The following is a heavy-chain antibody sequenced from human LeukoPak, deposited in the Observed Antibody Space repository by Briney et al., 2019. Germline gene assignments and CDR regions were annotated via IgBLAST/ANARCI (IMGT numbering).Heavy chain of an antibody. CDR3: AKDIGSGWSNPHAFDI. J-gene: IGHJ3*02. CDR2: IKQDGSEK. Sequence: PGGSLRLSCAASGFTFSSYWMSWVRQAPGKGLEWVANIKQDGSEKYYVDSVKGRFTISRDNAKNSLYLQMNSLRAEDMALYYCAKDIGSGWSNPHAFDIWGQGTMVTVSS. CDR1: GFTFSSYW. D-gene: IGHD6-19*01. V-gene: IGHV3-7*03.